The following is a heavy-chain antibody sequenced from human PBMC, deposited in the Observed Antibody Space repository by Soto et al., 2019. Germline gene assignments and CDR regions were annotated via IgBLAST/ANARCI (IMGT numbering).Heavy chain of an antibody. CDR3: AKDSSPGYIVSSGYYYYGIDV. J-gene: IGHJ6*02. V-gene: IGHV3-30*18. Sequence: GGSLRLSCAASGFTLSSYGMHWVRQAPGKGLEWVSVISYDGRNKNSADSVKGRFTISKDTSKNMLYLQMNSLRGEDTAVYFCAKDSSPGYIVSSGYYYYGIDVWGQGTTVTVSS. CDR2: ISYDGRNK. D-gene: IGHD2-15*01. CDR1: GFTLSSYG.